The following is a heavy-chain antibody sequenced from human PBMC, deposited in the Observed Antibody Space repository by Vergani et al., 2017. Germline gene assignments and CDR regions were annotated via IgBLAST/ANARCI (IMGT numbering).Heavy chain of an antibody. CDR1: GYSFTSYW. Sequence: EVQLVQSGAEVKKPGESLTISCKGSGYSFTSYWIGWVRQMPGKGLEWMGIIYPGDSDTRYSPSFQGQVTISADKSISTAYLQWSSLKASDTAMYYCARQGREIYYYYGMDVWGQGTTVTVSS. CDR2: IYPGDSDT. J-gene: IGHJ6*02. CDR3: ARQGREIYYYYGMDV. V-gene: IGHV5-51*01.